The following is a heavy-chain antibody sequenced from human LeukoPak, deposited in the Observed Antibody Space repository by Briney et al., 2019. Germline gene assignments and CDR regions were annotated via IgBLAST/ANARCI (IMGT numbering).Heavy chain of an antibody. CDR1: GFTVSSNY. Sequence: GGSLRLSCAASGFTVSSNYMSWVRQAPGKGLEWVSVIYSGGSTYYADSVKGRFTISRDNSKNTLYLQMNSLRAEDTAVYYCARDGGDDYGDYGGFDPWGQGTLVTVSS. J-gene: IGHJ5*02. CDR3: ARDGGDDYGDYGGFDP. V-gene: IGHV3-66*01. D-gene: IGHD4-17*01. CDR2: IYSGGST.